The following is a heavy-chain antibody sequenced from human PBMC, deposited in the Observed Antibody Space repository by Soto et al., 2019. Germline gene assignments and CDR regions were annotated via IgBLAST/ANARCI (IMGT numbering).Heavy chain of an antibody. V-gene: IGHV1-18*01. D-gene: IGHD2-2*01. Sequence: QVQLVQSGVEVKQPGASVKVSCKASGYTFTTYGISWVRQAPGQGLEWMGWINSYNDNGKFVQKLQGRLTMTTDTSTSTAHLELRSLRSDDTAVYYCAREYCNTGSCYGGDYWGQGTLVTVSS. CDR1: GYTFTTYG. J-gene: IGHJ4*02. CDR2: INSYNDNG. CDR3: AREYCNTGSCYGGDY.